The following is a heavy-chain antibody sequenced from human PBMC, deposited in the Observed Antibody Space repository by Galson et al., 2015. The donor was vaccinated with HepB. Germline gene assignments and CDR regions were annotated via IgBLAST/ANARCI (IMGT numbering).Heavy chain of an antibody. D-gene: IGHD3-9*01. CDR1: GFTFTNAW. V-gene: IGHV3-15*01. Sequence: SLRLSCAASGFTFTNAWMSWVRQAPGKGLEWVGRIKSKTDGGTTDYAAPVKGRFTVSRDDSKNTLYLQMNSLKTGDTALYYCTTSGYYNILKSWGQGTLVTVSS. CDR2: IKSKTDGGTT. J-gene: IGHJ5*02. CDR3: TTSGYYNILKS.